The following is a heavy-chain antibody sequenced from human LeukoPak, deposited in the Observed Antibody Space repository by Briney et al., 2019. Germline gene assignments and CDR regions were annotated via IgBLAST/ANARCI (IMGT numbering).Heavy chain of an antibody. V-gene: IGHV3-21*01. CDR3: ARDQTPFY. J-gene: IGHJ4*02. D-gene: IGHD2-15*01. CDR1: GFTFSSYT. Sequence: GGSLRLSCAASGFTFSSYTMNWVRQAPGRGLEWVSAISSSSSYIYYADSVKGRFTISRDNAKNSLYLQMNSLRAEDTAVYYCARDQTPFYWGQGSLVTVSS. CDR2: ISSSSSYI.